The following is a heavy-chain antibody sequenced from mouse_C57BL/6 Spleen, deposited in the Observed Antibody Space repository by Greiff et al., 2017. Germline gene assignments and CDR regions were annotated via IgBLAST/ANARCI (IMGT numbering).Heavy chain of an antibody. CDR2: IDPSDSYT. J-gene: IGHJ2*01. Sequence: QVQLQQPGAELVMPGASVKLSCKASGYTFTSYWMHWVKQRPGQGLEWIGEIDPSDSYTNYNQKFKGKSTLTVDKSSSTAYMQLSSLTSEDSAVYYCARRSTTAFDYWGQGTTLTVSS. CDR3: ARRSTTAFDY. V-gene: IGHV1-69*01. CDR1: GYTFTSYW. D-gene: IGHD1-2*01.